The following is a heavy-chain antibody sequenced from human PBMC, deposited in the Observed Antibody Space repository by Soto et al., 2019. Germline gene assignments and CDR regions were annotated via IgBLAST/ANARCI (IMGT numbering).Heavy chain of an antibody. D-gene: IGHD3-16*02. J-gene: IGHJ4*02. Sequence: ASVNVSCQASGYAFTSYGISWVRQAPGQGLEWMGWISAYNGNTNYAQKLQGRVTMTTDTSTSTAYMELRSLRSDDTAVYYCARGGIDYIWGSYRLSLYYFDYWGQGTLVTVSS. CDR1: GYAFTSYG. CDR3: ARGGIDYIWGSYRLSLYYFDY. CDR2: ISAYNGNT. V-gene: IGHV1-18*01.